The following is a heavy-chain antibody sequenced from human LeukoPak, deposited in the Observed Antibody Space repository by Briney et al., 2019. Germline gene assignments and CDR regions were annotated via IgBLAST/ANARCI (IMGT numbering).Heavy chain of an antibody. CDR2: ISSSGSTI. D-gene: IGHD5-18*01. J-gene: IGHJ4*02. CDR1: GFTFSDYY. V-gene: IGHV3-11*01. Sequence: GGCLRLSCAASGFTFSDYYMSWIRQAPGKGLEWVSYISSSGSTIYYADSVKGRFTISRDNAKNSLYLQMNSLRAEDTAEYYCARGLKRGYSYGLDYWGQGTLVTVSS. CDR3: ARGLKRGYSYGLDY.